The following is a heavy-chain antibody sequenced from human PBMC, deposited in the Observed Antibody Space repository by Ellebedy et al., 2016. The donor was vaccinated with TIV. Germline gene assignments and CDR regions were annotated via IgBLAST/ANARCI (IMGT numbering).Heavy chain of an antibody. J-gene: IGHJ2*01. CDR2: ISGSSTYI. V-gene: IGHV3-21*01. D-gene: IGHD4-17*01. CDR1: GFTFSSYA. CDR3: ATKVPAPTTVPPNWYFDL. Sequence: GESLKISCAASGFTFSSYAMNWVRQAPGKGLEWVPSISGSSTYIYYADSVKGRFPISRDNAKHSLYLQMNSLRAEDTAVYYCATKVPAPTTVPPNWYFDLWGRGTLVTVSS.